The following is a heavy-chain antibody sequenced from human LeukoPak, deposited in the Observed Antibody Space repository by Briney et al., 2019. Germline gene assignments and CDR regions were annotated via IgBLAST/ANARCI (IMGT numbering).Heavy chain of an antibody. CDR1: GGTFSSYA. CDR3: ARALGYCSGGSCYSLDY. J-gene: IGHJ4*02. D-gene: IGHD2-15*01. V-gene: IGHV1-69*06. Sequence: SVKVSCKASGGTFSSYAISWVRQAPGQGLEWMGGIIPIFGTANYAQKFQGRVTITADKSTSTAYMELSSLRSEDTAVYCCARALGYCSGGSCYSLDYWGQGTLVTVSS. CDR2: IIPIFGTA.